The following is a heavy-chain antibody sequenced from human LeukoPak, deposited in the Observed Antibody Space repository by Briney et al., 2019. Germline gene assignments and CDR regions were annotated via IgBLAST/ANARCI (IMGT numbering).Heavy chain of an antibody. V-gene: IGHV4-59*08. J-gene: IGHJ5*02. CDR2: IYDSGST. Sequence: PSETLSLTCTVSGGSISSYYWSWIRQPPGKGLEWIGYIYDSGSTNYKPSLKSRVTISVDTSKNQFSLKLSSVTAADTAVYYCARHLAYYYDSSDQPGGWFDPWGQGTLVTVSS. D-gene: IGHD3-22*01. CDR3: ARHLAYYYDSSDQPGGWFDP. CDR1: GGSISSYY.